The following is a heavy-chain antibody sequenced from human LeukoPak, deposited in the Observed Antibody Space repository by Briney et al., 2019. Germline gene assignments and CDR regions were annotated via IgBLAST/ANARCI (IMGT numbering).Heavy chain of an antibody. CDR1: GGSISSSSYY. CDR2: IYYSGST. V-gene: IGHV4-39*07. J-gene: IGHJ4*02. CDR3: ASGRCSGGSCYWVY. Sequence: PSETLSLTCTVSGGSISSSSYYWGWIRQPPGKGLEWIGSIYYSGSTYYNPSLKSRVTISVDTSKNQFSLKLSSVTAADTAVYYCASGRCSGGSCYWVYWGQGTLVTVSS. D-gene: IGHD2-15*01.